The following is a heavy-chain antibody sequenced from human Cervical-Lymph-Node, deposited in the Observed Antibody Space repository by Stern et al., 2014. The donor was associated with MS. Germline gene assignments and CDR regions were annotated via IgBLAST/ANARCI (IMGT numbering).Heavy chain of an antibody. V-gene: IGHV1-69*01. CDR3: VFAAAVHPTSDY. CDR2: IIPILGTA. J-gene: IGHJ4*02. D-gene: IGHD6-13*01. CDR1: GGTFSSYA. Sequence: QVQLVESGAEVKKPGSSVKVSCKASGGTFSSYAISWVRQAPGQGLEWMGGIIPILGTANYAQKIQGRVTITADESTGTAYMGLSSLRSEDTAVYYCVFAAAVHPTSDYWGQGTLVTVSS.